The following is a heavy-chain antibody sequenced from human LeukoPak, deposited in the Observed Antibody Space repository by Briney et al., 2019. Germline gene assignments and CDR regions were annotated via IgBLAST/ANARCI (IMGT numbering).Heavy chain of an antibody. CDR1: GYTFTSYG. Sequence: ASVKVSCKASGYTFTSYGISWVRQAPGQGLEWMGWISAYNGNTNYAQKLQGRVTMTTDTSTSTAYMELRSLRSDDTAVYYCARDWDYYYDSSGYLDYWGQGTLVTVSS. J-gene: IGHJ4*02. V-gene: IGHV1-18*01. CDR2: ISAYNGNT. D-gene: IGHD3-22*01. CDR3: ARDWDYYYDSSGYLDY.